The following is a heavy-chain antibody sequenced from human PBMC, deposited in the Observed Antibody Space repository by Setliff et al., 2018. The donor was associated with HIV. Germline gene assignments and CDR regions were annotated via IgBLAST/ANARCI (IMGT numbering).Heavy chain of an antibody. J-gene: IGHJ5*01. CDR2: IYYSETT. D-gene: IGHD2-2*01. CDR1: GASISSHY. CDR3: ARDPGGLYCRSTSCQGGCFDS. V-gene: IGHV4-59*11. Sequence: NPSETLSLTCTVSGASISSHYWSWIRQSPGKGLEWIGSIYYSETTNNNPSLKSRVTISVDTSKNQLSLKLRSVTAADTAVYYCARDPGGLYCRSTSCQGGCFDSWGQGTLVTVSS.